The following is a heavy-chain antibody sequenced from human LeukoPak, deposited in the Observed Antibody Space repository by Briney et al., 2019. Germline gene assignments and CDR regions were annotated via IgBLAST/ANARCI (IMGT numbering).Heavy chain of an antibody. J-gene: IGHJ2*01. Sequence: SETLSLTCTVSGYSISSGYYWGWIRQPPGKGLEWIGSIFHSGSNNYNPSFKSRVTISVDTYNNQLPLKLSSVTAADTAMYYCARRVPTYYYDSSGYSHPYWYFDLWGRGTLVTVSS. V-gene: IGHV4-38-2*02. CDR2: IFHSGSN. D-gene: IGHD3-22*01. CDR3: ARRVPTYYYDSSGYSHPYWYFDL. CDR1: GYSISSGYY.